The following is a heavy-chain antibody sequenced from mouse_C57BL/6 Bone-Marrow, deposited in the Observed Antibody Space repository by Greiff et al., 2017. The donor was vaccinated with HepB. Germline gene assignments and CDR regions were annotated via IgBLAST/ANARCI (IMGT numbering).Heavy chain of an antibody. D-gene: IGHD1-1*01. CDR2: IYPGNSDT. J-gene: IGHJ2*01. V-gene: IGHV1-5*01. Sequence: EVQLQQSGTVLARPGASVKMSCKTSGYTFTSYWMHWVKQRPGQGLEWIGAIYPGNSDTSYNQKFKGKAKLTAVTSASTAYMELSSLTNEDSAVYYCTRWIYYYGSYYFDYWGQGTTLTVSS. CDR3: TRWIYYYGSYYFDY. CDR1: GYTFTSYW.